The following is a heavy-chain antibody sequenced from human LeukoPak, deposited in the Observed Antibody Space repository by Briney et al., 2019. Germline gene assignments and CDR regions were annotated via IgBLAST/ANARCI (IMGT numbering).Heavy chain of an antibody. CDR1: GFTFSSYW. J-gene: IGHJ5*02. V-gene: IGHV3-7*01. Sequence: PGGSLRLSCAASGFTFSSYWMSWVRQAPGKGLEWVANIKQDGSEKYYVDSVKGRFTISRDNAKNSLYLQMNSLRAEDTAVYYCASLDVDTASQNWFDPWGQGTLVTVSS. CDR2: IKQDGSEK. CDR3: ASLDVDTASQNWFDP. D-gene: IGHD5-18*01.